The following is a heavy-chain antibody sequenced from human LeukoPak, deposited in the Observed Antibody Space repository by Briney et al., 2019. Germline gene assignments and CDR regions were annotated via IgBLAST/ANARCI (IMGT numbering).Heavy chain of an antibody. D-gene: IGHD2-2*01. CDR3: ARDPNIVVVPAALYGMDV. Sequence: GGSLRLSCAASGFTFSSYAMHWVRQAPGKGLEWVAAISYDGSNKYYADSVKGRFTISRDNSKNTLYLQMNSLRAEDTAVYYCARDPNIVVVPAALYGMDVWGQGTTVTVSS. J-gene: IGHJ6*02. V-gene: IGHV3-30-3*01. CDR2: ISYDGSNK. CDR1: GFTFSSYA.